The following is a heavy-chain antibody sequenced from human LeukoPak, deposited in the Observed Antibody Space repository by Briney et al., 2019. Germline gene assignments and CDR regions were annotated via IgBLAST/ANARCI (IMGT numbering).Heavy chain of an antibody. CDR2: IYYSGST. CDR3: ARTYCRGGSCHFDY. J-gene: IGHJ4*02. V-gene: IGHV4-59*08. CDR1: GGSISRYY. Sequence: SETLSLTCTVSGGSISRYYWSWIRQPPGKGLEWIGYIYYSGSTDSNPSLKSRVTISVDTSKNQISLKLSSVTAADTAVYYCARTYCRGGSCHFDYWGQGTLVTVSS. D-gene: IGHD2-15*01.